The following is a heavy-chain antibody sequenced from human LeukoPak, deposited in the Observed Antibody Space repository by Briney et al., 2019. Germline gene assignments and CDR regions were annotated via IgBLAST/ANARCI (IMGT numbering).Heavy chain of an antibody. CDR1: GGSIRSHY. CDR2: TFHTGRT. D-gene: IGHD5-12*01. J-gene: IGHJ1*01. Sequence: SETLSLTCSVSGGSIRSHYWSWIRQPPGKGLEWIGYTFHTGRTNYNPSLKSRVTISLDTSKNQFSLKVSSVTAADTAVCYCASSGGYDSAVYFPHWGQGTLLTVSS. V-gene: IGHV4-59*11. CDR3: ASSGGYDSAVYFPH.